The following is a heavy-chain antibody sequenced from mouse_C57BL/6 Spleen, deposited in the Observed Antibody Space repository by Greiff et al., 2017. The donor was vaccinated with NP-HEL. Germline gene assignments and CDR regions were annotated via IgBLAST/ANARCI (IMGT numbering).Heavy chain of an antibody. V-gene: IGHV1-72*01. J-gene: IGHJ2*01. CDR2: IAPNSGGT. Sequence: VQLPQPGAELVQPGASVQLSCKASGYTFPSYWMPLVTQRPGRGLEWIGRIAPNSGGTKYNEKFKSKATLTVDKPSSTAYMQLSSLTSEDSAVYYCARNVFITTVAPYYFDYWGQGTTLTVSS. CDR1: GYTFPSYW. CDR3: ARNVFITTVAPYYFDY. D-gene: IGHD1-1*01.